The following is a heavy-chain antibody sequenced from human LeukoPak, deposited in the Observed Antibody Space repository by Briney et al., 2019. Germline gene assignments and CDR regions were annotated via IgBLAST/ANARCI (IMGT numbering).Heavy chain of an antibody. V-gene: IGHV3-7*01. Sequence: PGGSGRLSCAASGFTFSSYWMSWVRQAPGKGLEWVANIKQDGSEKYYVDSVKGRFTISRDNAKNSLYLQMNSLRAEDTAVYYCARDRYSSSWRNFDYWGQGTLVTVSS. J-gene: IGHJ4*02. CDR1: GFTFSSYW. D-gene: IGHD6-13*01. CDR2: IKQDGSEK. CDR3: ARDRYSSSWRNFDY.